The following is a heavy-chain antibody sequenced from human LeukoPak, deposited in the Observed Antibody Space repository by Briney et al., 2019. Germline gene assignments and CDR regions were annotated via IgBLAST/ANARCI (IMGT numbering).Heavy chain of an antibody. J-gene: IGHJ3*01. V-gene: IGHV3-23*01. CDR3: ARDPYKYNDYGNYGAFDV. D-gene: IGHD4-11*01. CDR1: GFTFSSYA. Sequence: GGSLRLSCAASGFTFSSYAMSWVRQAPGKGLEWVSAITGSGGSTYCADSVKGRFTISRDNAKNSLFLQMDSLRAEDTAVYFCARDPYKYNDYGNYGAFDVWGQGTMVTVSS. CDR2: ITGSGGST.